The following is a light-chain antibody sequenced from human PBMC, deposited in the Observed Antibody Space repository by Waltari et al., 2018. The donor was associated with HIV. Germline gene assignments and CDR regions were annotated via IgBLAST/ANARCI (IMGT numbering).Light chain of an antibody. J-gene: IGKJ5*01. V-gene: IGKV1-12*01. CDR2: GAS. CDR3: QQTNSFPFT. CDR1: QGISTW. Sequence: DIQMTQSPSSVSAYVGASVTLTFRATQGISTWLAWYQQKPGKAPKLLISGASNLEPGVPSRFSGSGSGTSFSLTITSLQADDFAVYYCQQTNSFPFTFGQGTRLEIK.